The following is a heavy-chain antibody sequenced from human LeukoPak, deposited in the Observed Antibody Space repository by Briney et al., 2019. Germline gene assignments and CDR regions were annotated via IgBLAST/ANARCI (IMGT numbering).Heavy chain of an antibody. CDR1: GGSISSSSYY. D-gene: IGHD4-17*01. CDR3: ARTYGDYSFAFDY. CDR2: IYYSGNT. J-gene: IGHJ4*02. V-gene: IGHV4-39*01. Sequence: SETLSLTCTVSGGSISSSSYYWGWIRQPPGKGLEWIGSIYYSGNTYYNASLKSRVTISVDTSKNQFSLKLISVTAADTAVYYCARTYGDYSFAFDYWGQGTLVTVSS.